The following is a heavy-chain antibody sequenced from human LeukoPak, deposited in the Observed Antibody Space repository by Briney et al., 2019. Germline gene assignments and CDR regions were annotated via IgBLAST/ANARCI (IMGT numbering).Heavy chain of an antibody. CDR2: IYYSGST. CDR3: ASHGIVDSSRKYYFDY. J-gene: IGHJ4*02. CDR1: GGSISSGGYY. D-gene: IGHD6-13*01. Sequence: SETLSLTCTVSGGSISSGGYYWSWIRQHPGKGLEWIGYIYYSGSTYYNPSLKSRVTISVDTSKNQFSLKLSSVTAADTAVYYCASHGIVDSSRKYYFDYWGQGTLVTVSS. V-gene: IGHV4-31*03.